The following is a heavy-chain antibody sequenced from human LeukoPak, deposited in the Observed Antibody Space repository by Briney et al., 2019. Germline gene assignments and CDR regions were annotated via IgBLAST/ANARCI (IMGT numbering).Heavy chain of an antibody. CDR3: ARHLYGGDC. CDR2: ISGSVSTI. CDR1: GFPFSSYE. Sequence: PGGYLRLSCVASGFPFSSYEMNWVRQAPGKGLEWVSYISGSVSTIYYADSVKGRFTISRDNAKNSVYLQMNSLRAEDTAVYYCARHLYGGDCWGQGTLVTVSS. J-gene: IGHJ4*02. D-gene: IGHD4-17*01. V-gene: IGHV3-48*03.